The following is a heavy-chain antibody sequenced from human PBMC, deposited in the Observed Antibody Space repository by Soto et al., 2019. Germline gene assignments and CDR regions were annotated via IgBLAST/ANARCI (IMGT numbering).Heavy chain of an antibody. CDR3: ARDRMGYSGSGRCVGLCHYYHGMDV. D-gene: IGHD3-10*01. V-gene: IGHV4-59*01. CDR2: IYYSGST. CDR1: GGSISSYY. Sequence: SETLSLTCTVSGGSISSYYWTWIRQSPGKGLEWIGYIYYSGSTNYNPSLKSRVTISVDTSKNQFSLKLSSVTAADTAVYYCARDRMGYSGSGRCVGLCHYYHGMDVRGQGTTVTVSS. J-gene: IGHJ6*02.